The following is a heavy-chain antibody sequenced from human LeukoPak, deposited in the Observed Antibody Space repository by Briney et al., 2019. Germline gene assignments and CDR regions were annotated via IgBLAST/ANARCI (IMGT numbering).Heavy chain of an antibody. D-gene: IGHD3-22*01. V-gene: IGHV4-59*01. Sequence: PSETLSLTCTVSGGSISSYYWSWIRQPPGKGLEWIGYIYYSGSTNYNPSLKSRATISVDTSKNQFSLKLSSVTAADTAVYYCARESGRSSGYYYSGGDAFDIWGQGTMVTVSS. CDR1: GGSISSYY. CDR3: ARESGRSSGYYYSGGDAFDI. J-gene: IGHJ3*02. CDR2: IYYSGST.